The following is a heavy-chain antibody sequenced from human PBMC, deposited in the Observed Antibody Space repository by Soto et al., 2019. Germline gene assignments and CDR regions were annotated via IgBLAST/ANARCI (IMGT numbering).Heavy chain of an antibody. Sequence: GKSPKISCPGSGYSLTSYWIGWVRQMPGKGLERMGIIYPGDSDTRYSPSFQGQVTISADKSISTAYLKWSSLKASDTAMYYCARTGSGYPKDAFDIWGQGTMVTVSS. CDR1: GYSLTSYW. CDR3: ARTGSGYPKDAFDI. CDR2: IYPGDSDT. V-gene: IGHV5-51*01. J-gene: IGHJ3*02. D-gene: IGHD3-3*01.